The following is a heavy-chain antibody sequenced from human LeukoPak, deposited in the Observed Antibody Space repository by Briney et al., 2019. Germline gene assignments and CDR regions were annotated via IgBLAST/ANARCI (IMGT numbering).Heavy chain of an antibody. CDR3: ARKKDWENAFDI. CDR2: INHSGST. Sequence: PSETLSLTCAVYGGSFSGYYWSWIRQPPGKGLEWIGEINHSGSTNYNPSLKSRVTISVDTSKNQFSLKLSSVTAADTAVYYCARKKDWENAFDIWGQGTMVTVSS. D-gene: IGHD1-26*01. CDR1: GGSFSGYY. J-gene: IGHJ3*02. V-gene: IGHV4-34*01.